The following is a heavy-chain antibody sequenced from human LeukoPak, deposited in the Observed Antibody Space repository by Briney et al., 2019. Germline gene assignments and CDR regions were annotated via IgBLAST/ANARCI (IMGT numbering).Heavy chain of an antibody. CDR2: ITDSGGAT. CDR3: AKAYTRSWYAAFDI. J-gene: IGHJ3*02. CDR1: GFAFTDYA. Sequence: GRSLRLSCAASGFAFTDYAISWVRQAPGKGLEWVSAITDSGGATYYADSVKGRFTISRDNSKNTLYLQMNSLRGDDTAIYYCAKAYTRSWYAAFDIWGQGTMSLSLQ. D-gene: IGHD6-13*01. V-gene: IGHV3-23*01.